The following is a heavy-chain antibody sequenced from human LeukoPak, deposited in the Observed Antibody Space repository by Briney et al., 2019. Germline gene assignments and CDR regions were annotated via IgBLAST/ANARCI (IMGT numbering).Heavy chain of an antibody. CDR1: GYTFTGYY. Sequence: GASVKVSCKASGYTFTGYYMHWVRQAPGQGLEWMGRINPNSGGTNYAQKFQGRVTMTRDTSISTAYMELSRLRSDDTAVYFCLRFLEWLLEDWGHDTLVTVSS. D-gene: IGHD3-3*01. CDR2: INPNSGGT. V-gene: IGHV1-2*06. CDR3: LRFLEWLLED. J-gene: IGHJ1*01.